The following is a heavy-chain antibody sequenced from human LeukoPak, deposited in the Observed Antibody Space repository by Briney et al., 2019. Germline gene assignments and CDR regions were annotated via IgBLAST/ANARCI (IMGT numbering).Heavy chain of an antibody. CDR3: ARRNSSGWYSAFDI. CDR2: IIPIFGTA. D-gene: IGHD6-19*01. J-gene: IGHJ3*02. Sequence: SVKVSCKASGGTFSSYAISWVRQAPGQGLEWMGGIIPIFGTANYAQKFQGRVTITADESTSTAYMELSSLRSEDTAVHYCARRNSSGWYSAFDIWGQGTMVTVSS. V-gene: IGHV1-69*01. CDR1: GGTFSSYA.